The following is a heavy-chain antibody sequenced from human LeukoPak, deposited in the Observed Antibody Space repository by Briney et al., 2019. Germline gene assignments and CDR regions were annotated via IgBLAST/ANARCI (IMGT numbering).Heavy chain of an antibody. CDR2: IYYRGSI. CDR3: ARHGEYSSGYFDY. V-gene: IGHV4-59*08. CDR1: GGSISDYY. D-gene: IGHD6-19*01. J-gene: IGHJ4*02. Sequence: SETLSLTCTVSGGSISDYYWSWIRQPPGKGLEWIGYIYYRGSINYNPSLKSRVTISVDTSKNQFSLKLSSVTAAATAVYYCARHGEYSSGYFDYWGQGTLVTVSS.